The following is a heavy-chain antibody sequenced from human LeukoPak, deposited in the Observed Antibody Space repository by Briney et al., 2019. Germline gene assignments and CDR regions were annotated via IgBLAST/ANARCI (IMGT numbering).Heavy chain of an antibody. CDR1: GGSISSGSYY. V-gene: IGHV4-61*02. Sequence: SETLSLTCTVSGGSISSGSYYWSWIRQPAGKGLEWIGRIYTSGSTNYNPSLKSRVTISADTSKNQFSLKLSSVTAADTAVYYCARERGTIFGVVRGLDPWGQGTLVTVSS. J-gene: IGHJ5*02. D-gene: IGHD3-3*01. CDR2: IYTSGST. CDR3: ARERGTIFGVVRGLDP.